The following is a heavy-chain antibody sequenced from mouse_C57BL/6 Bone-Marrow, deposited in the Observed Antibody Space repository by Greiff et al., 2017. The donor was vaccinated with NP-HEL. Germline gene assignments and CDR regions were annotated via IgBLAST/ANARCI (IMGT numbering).Heavy chain of an antibody. D-gene: IGHD2-1*01. Sequence: EVQLQQSGAELVRPGASVKLSCTASGFNIKDDYMPWVQQRPEQGLEWIGWIDPENGDTGYASKFQGPVTLTADTSSNPAYLQLSSLTSEATAVYDCTTWDGNYWYFDVWGTGTTVTVSA. V-gene: IGHV14-4*01. CDR3: TTWDGNYWYFDV. CDR2: IDPENGDT. J-gene: IGHJ1*03. CDR1: GFNIKDDY.